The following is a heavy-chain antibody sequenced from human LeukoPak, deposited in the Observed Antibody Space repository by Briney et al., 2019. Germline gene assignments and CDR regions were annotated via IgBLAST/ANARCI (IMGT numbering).Heavy chain of an antibody. J-gene: IGHJ4*02. CDR2: INHSGST. V-gene: IGHV4-34*01. CDR3: ARARIAAAAPHFDY. D-gene: IGHD6-13*01. Sequence: SETLSLTCAVYGGSFSGYYWSWIRRPPGKGLEWIGEINHSGSTNYNPSLKSRVTISVDTSKNQFSLKLSSVTAADTAVYYCARARIAAAAPHFDYWGQGTLVTVSS. CDR1: GGSFSGYY.